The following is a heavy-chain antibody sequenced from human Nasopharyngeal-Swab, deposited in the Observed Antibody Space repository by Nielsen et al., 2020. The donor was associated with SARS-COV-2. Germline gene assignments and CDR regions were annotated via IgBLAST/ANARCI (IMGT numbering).Heavy chain of an antibody. Sequence: GESLKISCAPSGIAVSSSYMSWVRQAPGKGLEWVSTIHSDGNTYYADSVRGRFSSSRDNSKNTLYLQMNSLRAEDTAVYYCAKVFRGILTGYYFDYWGQGTLVTVSS. CDR2: IHSDGNT. V-gene: IGHV3-53*01. J-gene: IGHJ4*02. CDR1: GIAVSSSY. D-gene: IGHD3-9*01. CDR3: AKVFRGILTGYYFDY.